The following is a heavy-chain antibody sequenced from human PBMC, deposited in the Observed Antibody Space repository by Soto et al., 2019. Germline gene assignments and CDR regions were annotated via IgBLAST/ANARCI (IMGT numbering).Heavy chain of an antibody. J-gene: IGHJ4*02. V-gene: IGHV4-30-4*01. D-gene: IGHD3-22*01. CDR3: AREVPDDYDSSGYYPDY. Sequence: PSETLSLTCTVSGGSISSGDYYWSWIRQPPGKGLEWIGYIYYSGSTYYNPSLKSRVTILVDMSKNQFSLKLSSVTAAHTAVYYCAREVPDDYDSSGYYPDYWGQGTLVTVSS. CDR2: IYYSGST. CDR1: GGSISSGDYY.